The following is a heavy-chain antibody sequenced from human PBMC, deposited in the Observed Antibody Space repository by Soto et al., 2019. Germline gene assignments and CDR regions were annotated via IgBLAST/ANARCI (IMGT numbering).Heavy chain of an antibody. Sequence: VELVESGGGVVQPGRSLRLSCAASGFTFSSYAMSWVRQAPGKGLEWVSAISGSGGSTYYADSVKGRFTISRDNSKNTLYLQMNSLRAEDTAVYYCAKGTYYYDSSGYYPFDYWGQGTLVTVSS. CDR3: AKGTYYYDSSGYYPFDY. CDR2: ISGSGGST. D-gene: IGHD3-22*01. V-gene: IGHV3-23*04. CDR1: GFTFSSYA. J-gene: IGHJ4*02.